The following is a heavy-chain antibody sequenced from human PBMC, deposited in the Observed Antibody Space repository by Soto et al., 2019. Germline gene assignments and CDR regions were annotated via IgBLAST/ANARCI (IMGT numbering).Heavy chain of an antibody. Sequence: GASVKVSCKAAGCSFTSSGRSWVRQAPGLGLEWMGRVNPILSMSNYAQKFQGRVTMTADKSTSTAYMELRSLRSEDTAFYYCATSYGSGYRAFDYWGQGALVTVSS. CDR1: GCSFTSSG. V-gene: IGHV1-69*04. J-gene: IGHJ4*02. CDR3: ATSYGSGYRAFDY. D-gene: IGHD3-10*01. CDR2: VNPILSMS.